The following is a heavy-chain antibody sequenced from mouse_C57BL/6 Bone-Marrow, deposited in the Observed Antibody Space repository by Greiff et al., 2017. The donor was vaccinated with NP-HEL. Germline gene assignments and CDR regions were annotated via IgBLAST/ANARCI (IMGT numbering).Heavy chain of an antibody. Sequence: QVQLKQPGAELVKPGASVKLSCKASGYTFTSYWMHWVKQRPGQGLEWIGMIHPNSGSTNYNEKFKSKATLTVDKSSSTAYMQLSSLTSEDSAVYYCANQVAQYYFDCWGQGTTLTVSS. CDR3: ANQVAQYYFDC. V-gene: IGHV1-64*01. J-gene: IGHJ2*01. CDR2: IHPNSGST. D-gene: IGHD1-3*01. CDR1: GYTFTSYW.